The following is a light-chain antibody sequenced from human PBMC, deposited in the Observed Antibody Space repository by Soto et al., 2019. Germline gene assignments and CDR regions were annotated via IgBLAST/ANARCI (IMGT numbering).Light chain of an antibody. Sequence: EIVLTQSPGTLSLSPGDTATLSCRASQSVNSNYLAWYQQKPGQAPRLLIFGASTRATGIPDRFRGSGSGTDFTLTINRLEPEDFAVYYCQQYGRTFGQGTKVDIK. CDR3: QQYGRT. V-gene: IGKV3-20*01. J-gene: IGKJ2*01. CDR1: QSVNSNY. CDR2: GAS.